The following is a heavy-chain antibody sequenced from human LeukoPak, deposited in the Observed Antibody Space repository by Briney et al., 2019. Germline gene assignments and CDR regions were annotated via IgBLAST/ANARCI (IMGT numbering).Heavy chain of an antibody. CDR1: ANTFTDFY. CDR2: FNPAGGRT. Sequence: ASVKVSCKASANTFTDFYMHWVRQAPGQGLEWMGIFNPAGGRTSYAQKFQGRVTITRDTSTNTLYMELSSLRSEDTAVYYCARDQAAITTPLDWSFALWGRGTLVTVSS. J-gene: IGHJ2*01. V-gene: IGHV1-46*01. D-gene: IGHD2-15*01. CDR3: ARDQAAITTPLDWSFAL.